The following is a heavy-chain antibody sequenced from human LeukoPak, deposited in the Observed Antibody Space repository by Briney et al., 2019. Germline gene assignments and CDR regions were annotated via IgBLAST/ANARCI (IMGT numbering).Heavy chain of an antibody. V-gene: IGHV5-51*01. D-gene: IGHD2-15*01. CDR2: IYPGDSDT. J-gene: IGHJ4*02. Sequence: GESLKISCKGSGYSFTSYWIGWVRQMPGKGLEWMGIIYPGDSDTRYSPSFQGQVTISADKSISTAYLQWSSLKASDTAMYYCAGQGYCSGGSCYLDYWGQGTLVTVSS. CDR1: GYSFTSYW. CDR3: AGQGYCSGGSCYLDY.